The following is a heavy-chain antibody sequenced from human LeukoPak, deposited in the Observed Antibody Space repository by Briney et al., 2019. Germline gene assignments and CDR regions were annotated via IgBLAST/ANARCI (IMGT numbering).Heavy chain of an antibody. V-gene: IGHV1-18*01. CDR1: ENTFTNYG. D-gene: IGHD6-6*01. J-gene: IGHJ6*03. CDR2: FSPYNGDT. CDR3: ARAFSIAAPSKYYYMDV. Sequence: ASVRVSCKASENTFTNYGINWVRQAPGQRPEWMGWFSPYNGDTKYAPKLKGRVTLTADTLTSTAYMELRSLRSDDTAVYYCARAFSIAAPSKYYYMDVWGKGTTVTVSS.